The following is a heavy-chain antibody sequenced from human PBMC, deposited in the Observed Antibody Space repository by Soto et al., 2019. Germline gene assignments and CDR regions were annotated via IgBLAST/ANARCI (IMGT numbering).Heavy chain of an antibody. J-gene: IGHJ6*03. V-gene: IGHV1-8*01. CDR2: MNPNSGNT. D-gene: IGHD3-16*01. Sequence: GASVKVSCKASGYTFTSYDINWVRQATGQGLEWMGWMNPNSGNTGYAQKFQGRVTMTRNTSISTAYMELSSLRSEDTAVYYCARGRFDAYIWRRYSIYYYLDVWGKGTTVTVSS. CDR3: ARGRFDAYIWRRYSIYYYLDV. CDR1: GYTFTSYD.